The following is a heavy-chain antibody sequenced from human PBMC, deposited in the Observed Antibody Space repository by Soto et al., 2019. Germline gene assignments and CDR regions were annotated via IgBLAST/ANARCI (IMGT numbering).Heavy chain of an antibody. Sequence: DVQLVESGGGVVQPGGSLRLSCITSGFTFSKFWMSWVRQAPGKGLEWVANIKHDGSQSYYEDSVKGRFTISRDNAKNSLYLQVNSLRVDDTAVHFCARLLLYSSSGRGWFDPRGQGTLVTVSS. CDR2: IKHDGSQS. D-gene: IGHD2-2*02. CDR3: ARLLLYSSSGRGWFDP. V-gene: IGHV3-7*03. CDR1: GFTFSKFW. J-gene: IGHJ5*02.